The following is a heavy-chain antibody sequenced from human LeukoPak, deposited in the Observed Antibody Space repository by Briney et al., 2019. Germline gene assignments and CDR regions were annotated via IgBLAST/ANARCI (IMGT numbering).Heavy chain of an antibody. J-gene: IGHJ4*02. Sequence: PGGSLRLSCAASGFTFSSYAMSWVRQAPGKGLEWVSAISGSGGSTYYADSVKGRFTISRDNSKNTLYLQMNSLRAEDTAVYYCARAAISGTYYDRDFDYWGQGTLVTVSS. CDR3: ARAAISGTYYDRDFDY. CDR2: ISGSGGST. CDR1: GFTFSSYA. V-gene: IGHV3-23*01. D-gene: IGHD1-26*01.